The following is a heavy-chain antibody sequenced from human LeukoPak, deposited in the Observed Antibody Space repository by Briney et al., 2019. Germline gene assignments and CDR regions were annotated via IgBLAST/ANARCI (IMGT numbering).Heavy chain of an antibody. V-gene: IGHV1-18*01. Sequence: ASVKVSCKASGYIFTSYGIGWVRQAPGQGLEWMGWISAYNGNTNYAQKLQGRVTMTTDTSTSTAYMELRSLRSDDTAVYYCARPPHTIVVVAAYYFDYWGQGTLVTVSS. J-gene: IGHJ4*02. CDR1: GYIFTSYG. CDR2: ISAYNGNT. D-gene: IGHD2-15*01. CDR3: ARPPHTIVVVAAYYFDY.